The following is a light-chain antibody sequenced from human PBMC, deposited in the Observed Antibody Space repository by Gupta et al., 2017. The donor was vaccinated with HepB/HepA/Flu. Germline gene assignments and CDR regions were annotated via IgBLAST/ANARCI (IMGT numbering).Light chain of an antibody. CDR3: QQDDASPWT. Sequence: DIVMTQSPDSLSVSLGERATINCKSSQNLLYSSSNKNNLTWYQQKPGQPPKLLIYWASTRNSGVPDRFNGSGSGTDFTLTINRLQAEDVAVYYCQQDDASPWTFGQGTKVEIK. CDR2: WAS. V-gene: IGKV4-1*01. CDR1: QNLLYSSSNKNN. J-gene: IGKJ1*01.